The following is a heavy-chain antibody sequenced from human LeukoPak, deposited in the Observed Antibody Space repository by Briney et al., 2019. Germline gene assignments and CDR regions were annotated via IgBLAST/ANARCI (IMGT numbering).Heavy chain of an antibody. V-gene: IGHV3-7*03. CDR1: GFTFTSHW. J-gene: IGHJ4*02. Sequence: GGSLRLSCAASGFTFTSHWMAWVRQAPGKGLEWVANIHQDGSQEYYVDSVKGRFTLSRGNAKNSLYLQMNSLRAEDTAVYYCARYGGSYLDYWGQGTLVTVSS. D-gene: IGHD1-26*01. CDR2: IHQDGSQE. CDR3: ARYGGSYLDY.